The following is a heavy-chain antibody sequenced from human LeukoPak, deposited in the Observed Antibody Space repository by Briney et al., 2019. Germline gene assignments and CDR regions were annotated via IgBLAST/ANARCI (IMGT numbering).Heavy chain of an antibody. CDR3: ARDSHAYFDAFDI. CDR2: IYARGNT. V-gene: IGHV4-61*02. CDR1: GGSISSSSYY. D-gene: IGHD2/OR15-2a*01. J-gene: IGHJ3*02. Sequence: SETLSLTCTVSGGSISSSSYYWGWIRQPAGKGLEWIGRIYARGNTNYNPSLKGRVTISVDTSKNQFSLKLSSVTAADTAVYFCARDSHAYFDAFDIWGQGTMVTVSS.